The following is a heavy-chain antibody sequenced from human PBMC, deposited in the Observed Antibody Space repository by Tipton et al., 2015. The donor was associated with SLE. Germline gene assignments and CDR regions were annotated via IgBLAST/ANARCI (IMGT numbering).Heavy chain of an antibody. J-gene: IGHJ6*02. D-gene: IGHD2-2*01. Sequence: TLSLTCSVSGVSIGSGGYYWSWIRQHPGQGLEYIGYIYYSGTSYCIPSLKSRVTITVDMSKNQFSLRLISVTAADTAVYYCARGCSSSTCEPFYFFGMDVWGQGTTVTVSS. CDR3: ARGCSSSTCEPFYFFGMDV. V-gene: IGHV4-31*03. CDR2: IYYSGTS. CDR1: GVSIGSGGYY.